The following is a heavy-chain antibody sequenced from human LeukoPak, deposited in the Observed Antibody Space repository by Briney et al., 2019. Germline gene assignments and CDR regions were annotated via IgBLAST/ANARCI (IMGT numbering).Heavy chain of an antibody. J-gene: IGHJ3*01. CDR2: ISGHTGHA. CDR3: ARERLSMAGGHLSQAFDF. Sequence: ASVKVSCKASGYSFSNYGISWVRQAPGQGFEWMGWISGHTGHAKYAQKVQDRITLTIDTSTSSAFMELKSLRSDDSATYYCARERLSMAGGHLSQAFDFWGQRTMVSVSS. V-gene: IGHV1-18*01. CDR1: GYSFSNYG. D-gene: IGHD6-19*01.